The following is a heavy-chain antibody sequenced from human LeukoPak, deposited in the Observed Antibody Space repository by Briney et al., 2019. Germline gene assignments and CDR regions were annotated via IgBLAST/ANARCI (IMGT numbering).Heavy chain of an antibody. D-gene: IGHD2-8*01. Sequence: SETLALTCAVYGGSFSGFYWSWIRQPPGKGLEWIGEINHSGSTNYNPSLKSRVTISVDTSKNQFSLKLSSVTAADTAVYYWARVKNGHNPPDYYYYMDVWGKGTTVTVSS. J-gene: IGHJ6*03. CDR1: GGSFSGFY. CDR3: ARVKNGHNPPDYYYYMDV. CDR2: INHSGST. V-gene: IGHV4-34*01.